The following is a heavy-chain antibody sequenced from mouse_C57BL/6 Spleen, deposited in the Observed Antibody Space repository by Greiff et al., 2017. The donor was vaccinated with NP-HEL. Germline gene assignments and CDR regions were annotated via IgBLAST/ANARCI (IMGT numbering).Heavy chain of an antibody. J-gene: IGHJ4*01. CDR2: INYDGSST. CDR1: GFTFSDYY. D-gene: IGHD2-3*01. CDR3: ARDILYDGYPYYAMDY. Sequence: EVKLVESEGGLVQPGSSMKLSCTASGFTFSDYYMAWVRQVPEKGLEWVANINYDGSSTYYLDSLKSRFIISRDNAKNILYLQMSSLKSEDTATYYCARDILYDGYPYYAMDYWGQGTSVTVSS. V-gene: IGHV5-16*01.